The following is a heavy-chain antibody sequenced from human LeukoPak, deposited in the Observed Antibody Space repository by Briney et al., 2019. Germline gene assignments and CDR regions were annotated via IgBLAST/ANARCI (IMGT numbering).Heavy chain of an antibody. CDR3: ARQQMTAFPNYYYYLDV. CDR2: INPNYHVT. D-gene: IGHD6-13*01. CDR1: GFTFTDYY. J-gene: IGHJ6*03. V-gene: IGHV1-2*02. Sequence: ASVKVSCKTSGFTFTDYYMQWVRQTPGQGLEWLGWINPNYHVTNYAQNFQGRVSMTSDTSISTAFPELSGLRSNDTAVYFCARQQMTAFPNYYYYLDVWGQGTTVTVSS.